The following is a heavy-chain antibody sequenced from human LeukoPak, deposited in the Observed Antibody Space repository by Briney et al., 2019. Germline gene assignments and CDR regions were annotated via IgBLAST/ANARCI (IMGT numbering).Heavy chain of an antibody. CDR2: IIPIFGTA. V-gene: IGHV1-69*13. CDR3: ASASHITMLRGANDY. Sequence: ASVKVSCKASGGTFSSYTFSWVRQAPGQGLGWMGGIIPIFGTANYAQKFQGRVTITADESTSTAYMELSSLRSEDTAVYYCASASHITMLRGANDYWGQGTLVTVSS. D-gene: IGHD3-10*01. J-gene: IGHJ4*02. CDR1: GGTFSSYT.